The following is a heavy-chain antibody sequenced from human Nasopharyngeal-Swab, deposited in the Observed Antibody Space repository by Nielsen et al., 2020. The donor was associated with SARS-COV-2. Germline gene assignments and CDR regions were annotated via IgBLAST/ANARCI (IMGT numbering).Heavy chain of an antibody. CDR3: AAEATGTDAFDI. J-gene: IGHJ3*02. CDR2: ISYDGSNK. D-gene: IGHD6-13*01. Sequence: GESLKISCAASGFTFSSYAMHWIRRAPGKGLEWVAAISYDGSNKYYADSVKGRFTISRDNSKNTLYLQMNSLRAEDTAVYYCAAEATGTDAFDIWGQGTMVTVSS. V-gene: IGHV3-30*04. CDR1: GFTFSSYA.